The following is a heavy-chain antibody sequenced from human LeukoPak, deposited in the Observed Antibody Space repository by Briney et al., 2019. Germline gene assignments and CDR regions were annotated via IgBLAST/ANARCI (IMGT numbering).Heavy chain of an antibody. CDR3: ARALAGFVPRFDP. CDR2: INPNSGGT. Sequence: ASVKVSCKASGYTFTSYYMHWVRQAPGQGLEWMGIINPNSGGTNYAQKFQGRVTMTRDTSISTAYMELSRLRSDDTAVYYCARALAGFVPRFDPWGQGTLVTVSS. CDR1: GYTFTSYY. V-gene: IGHV1-2*02. J-gene: IGHJ5*02. D-gene: IGHD6-6*01.